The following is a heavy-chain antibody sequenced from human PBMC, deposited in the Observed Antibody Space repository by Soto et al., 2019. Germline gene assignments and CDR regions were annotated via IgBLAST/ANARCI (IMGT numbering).Heavy chain of an antibody. CDR3: ARDQARIAVARYYYYYGMDV. CDR1: GYTFTGYY. CDR2: INPNSGGT. D-gene: IGHD6-19*01. V-gene: IGHV1-2*02. Sequence: QVQLVQSGAEVKKPGASVKVSCKASGYTFTGYYMHWVRQAPGQGLEWMGWINPNSGGTNYAQKFQGRVTMTRDTSISTAYMDQGRLRSDDTALYYCARDQARIAVARYYYYYGMDVWGQGTTVTVSS. J-gene: IGHJ6*02.